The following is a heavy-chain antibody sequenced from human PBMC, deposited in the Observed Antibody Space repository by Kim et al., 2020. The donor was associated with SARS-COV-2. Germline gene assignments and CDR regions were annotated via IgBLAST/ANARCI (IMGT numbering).Heavy chain of an antibody. CDR3: ARAGSAVRAFDY. V-gene: IGHV4-59*01. Sequence: SETLSLTCTVSGGSISSYYWSWIRQPPGKGLEWIGYIYYSGSTNYNPSLKSRVTISVDTSKNQFSLKLSSVTAADTAVYYCARAGSAVRAFDYWGQGTLVTVSS. J-gene: IGHJ4*02. CDR2: IYYSGST. CDR1: GGSISSYY. D-gene: IGHD3-10*01.